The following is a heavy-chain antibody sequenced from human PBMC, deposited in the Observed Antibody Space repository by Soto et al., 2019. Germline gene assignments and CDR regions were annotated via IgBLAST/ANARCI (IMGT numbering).Heavy chain of an antibody. CDR2: IYYSGST. Sequence: PSETLSLTCTVSGGSVSSGSYYWSWIRQPPGKGLEWIGYIYYSGSTNYNPSLKSRVTISVDTSKNQFSLKLSSVTAADTAVYYCARVGKYWFDPWGQGTLVTVS. J-gene: IGHJ5*02. CDR3: ARVGKYWFDP. V-gene: IGHV4-61*01. CDR1: GGSVSSGSYY.